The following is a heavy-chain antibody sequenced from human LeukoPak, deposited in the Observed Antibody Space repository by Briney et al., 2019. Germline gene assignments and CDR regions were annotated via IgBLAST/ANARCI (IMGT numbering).Heavy chain of an antibody. CDR2: INHSGST. CDR1: GGSFSGYY. J-gene: IGHJ4*02. CDR3: ARRRYGYCSSTSCYVRSGYFDY. D-gene: IGHD2-2*03. V-gene: IGHV4-34*01. Sequence: SETLSLTCAVYGGSFSGYYWTWIRQPPGKGLEWIGEINHSGSTNYNPSLKSRVTISVDTSKNQFSLKLSSVTAADTAVYYCARRRYGYCSSTSCYVRSGYFDYWGQGTLVTVSS.